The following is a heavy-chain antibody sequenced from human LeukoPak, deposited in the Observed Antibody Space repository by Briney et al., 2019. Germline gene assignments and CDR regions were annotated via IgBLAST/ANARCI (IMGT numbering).Heavy chain of an antibody. J-gene: IGHJ3*02. D-gene: IGHD3-9*01. CDR3: ARDILTGYQNEGDAFDI. Sequence: SETLSLTCTVSGGSISSYYWSWIRQPPGKGLEWIGYIYYSGSTNYNPSLKSRVTISVDTSKNQFSLKLSSVTAADTAVYYCARDILTGYQNEGDAFDIWSQGTMVTVSS. V-gene: IGHV4-59*01. CDR2: IYYSGST. CDR1: GGSISSYY.